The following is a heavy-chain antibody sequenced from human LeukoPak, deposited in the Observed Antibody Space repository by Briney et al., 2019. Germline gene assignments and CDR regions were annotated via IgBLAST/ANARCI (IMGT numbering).Heavy chain of an antibody. Sequence: SETLSLTCAVYGGSFSGYYWSWVRQPPGKGLEWIGEINHSGSTNYNPSLKSRVTISVDTSKNQFSLKLSSVTAADTAVYYCARRYGSGGYKYWGQGTLVTVSS. CDR2: INHSGST. J-gene: IGHJ4*02. V-gene: IGHV4-34*01. CDR1: GGSFSGYY. D-gene: IGHD3-10*01. CDR3: ARRYGSGGYKY.